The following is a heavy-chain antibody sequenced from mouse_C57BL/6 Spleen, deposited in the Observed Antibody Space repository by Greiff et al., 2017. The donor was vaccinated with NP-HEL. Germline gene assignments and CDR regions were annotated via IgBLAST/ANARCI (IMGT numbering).Heavy chain of an antibody. V-gene: IGHV1-39*01. D-gene: IGHD1-1*01. J-gene: IGHJ2*01. Sequence: EVQLQESGPELVKPGASVKISCKASGYSFTDYNMNWVKQSHGKSLEWIGVINPDYGTTSYNQKFKGKATLTVDQSSSTAYMQLNSLTSEDSAVYYCSRCYGRSYLYYFDYWGQGTTLTVSS. CDR3: SRCYGRSYLYYFDY. CDR1: GYSFTDYN. CDR2: INPDYGTT.